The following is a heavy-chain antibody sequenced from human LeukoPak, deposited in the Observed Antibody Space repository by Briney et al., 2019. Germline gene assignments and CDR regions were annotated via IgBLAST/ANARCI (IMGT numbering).Heavy chain of an antibody. V-gene: IGHV3-53*01. CDR2: IYSGGST. J-gene: IGHJ4*02. Sequence: GGSLRLSCAASGFTFSSYSMNWVRQAPGKGLEWVSVIYSGGSTYYADSVKGRFTISRDNSKNTLYLQMNSLRAEDTAVYYCARDEGYCSSTSCYTPVWGQGTLVTVSS. D-gene: IGHD2-2*02. CDR1: GFTFSSYS. CDR3: ARDEGYCSSTSCYTPV.